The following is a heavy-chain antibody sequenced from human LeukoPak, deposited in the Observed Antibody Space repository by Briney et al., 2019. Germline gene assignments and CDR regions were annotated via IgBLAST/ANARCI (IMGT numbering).Heavy chain of an antibody. J-gene: IGHJ4*02. CDR2: IKQDGSEE. CDR1: RFTFSSYW. CDR3: ATPVGGIWSFDY. V-gene: IGHV3-7*01. D-gene: IGHD6-13*01. Sequence: GGSLRLSCAASRFTFSSYWMSWVRQAPGKGLGWVANIKQDGSEEYYVDSVKGRFTISRDNAKNSLYLQMNSLRAEDTAVYYCATPVGGIWSFDYWGQGTLVTVSS.